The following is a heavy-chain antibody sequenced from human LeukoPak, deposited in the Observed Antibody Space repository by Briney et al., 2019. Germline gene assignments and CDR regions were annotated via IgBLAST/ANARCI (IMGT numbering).Heavy chain of an antibody. J-gene: IGHJ4*02. CDR2: IYYTENT. CDR1: GGSISSNSYY. CDR3: ASGYSSSSFDY. D-gene: IGHD6-6*01. Sequence: PSETLSLTCTVSGGSISSNSYYCGWIRQPPGKGLEWIGSIYYTENTYYSPSLKSRVTMSVDTSKNQFSLKLSSVTAADTAVYYCASGYSSSSFDYWGPGTLVTVSS. V-gene: IGHV4-39*01.